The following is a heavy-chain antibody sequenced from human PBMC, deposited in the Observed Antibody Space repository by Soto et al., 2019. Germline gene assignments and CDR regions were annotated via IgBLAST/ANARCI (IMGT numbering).Heavy chain of an antibody. Sequence: QVQLVESGGGVVQPGRSLRLSCEASGFTFSNYGMHWVRQAPGKGLEWVAVIWNDGSSRYYADSVKGRFTGSRDNSKHTLCLHMHNVRDEDTAVEFGARPDLGAAIGAACDCWCQGTMVTVSS. CDR1: GFTFSNYG. CDR3: ARPDLGAAIGAACDC. V-gene: IGHV3-33*01. CDR2: IWNDGSSR. D-gene: IGHD5-12*01. J-gene: IGHJ4*02.